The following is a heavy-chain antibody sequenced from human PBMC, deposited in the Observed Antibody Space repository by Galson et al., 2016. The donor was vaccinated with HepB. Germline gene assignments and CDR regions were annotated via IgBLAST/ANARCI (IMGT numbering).Heavy chain of an antibody. CDR1: GFTFSDYA. D-gene: IGHD2-21*01. CDR2: FSDTGGGT. J-gene: IGHJ4*02. CDR3: AKGGVMTTPIDY. V-gene: IGHV3-23*01. Sequence: SLRLSCAASGFTFSDYAMSWVSQAPGKGLEWVSVFSDTGGGTFYADSVKGRFTISRDNSKNTLYLQMTGLRAEDTALYYCAKGGVMTTPIDYWGQGTLVTVSA.